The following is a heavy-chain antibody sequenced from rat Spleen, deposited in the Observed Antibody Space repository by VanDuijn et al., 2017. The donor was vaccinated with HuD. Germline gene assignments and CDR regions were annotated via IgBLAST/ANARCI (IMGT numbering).Heavy chain of an antibody. CDR1: GFTFSDYN. V-gene: IGHV5-7*01. J-gene: IGHJ2*01. D-gene: IGHD1-11*01. Sequence: EVQLVESGGGLVQPGRSLKLSCAASGFTFSDYNMAWVRQAPKKGLEWVATISYDGSSTYYRDSVKGRFTISRDNAKSTLYLKMDSLRSEDTATYYCARHTTNYGLFGYWGQGVMVTVSS. CDR3: ARHTTNYGLFGY. CDR2: ISYDGSST.